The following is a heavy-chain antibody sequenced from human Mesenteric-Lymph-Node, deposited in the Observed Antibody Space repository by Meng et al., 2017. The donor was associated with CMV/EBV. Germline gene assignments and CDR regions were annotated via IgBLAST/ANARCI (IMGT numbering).Heavy chain of an antibody. V-gene: IGHV3-23*01. D-gene: IGHD2-15*01. J-gene: IGHJ4*02. CDR2: ISGSGSST. CDR1: GFTFSSYA. Sequence: GESLKISCAASGFTFSSYAMSWVRQAPGKGLEWVSAISGSGSSTYYADSVKGRFTISRDNARNSLYLQMNSLRVEDTAVYYCARMLAIAVAVLDYWGQGTLVTVSS. CDR3: ARMLAIAVAVLDY.